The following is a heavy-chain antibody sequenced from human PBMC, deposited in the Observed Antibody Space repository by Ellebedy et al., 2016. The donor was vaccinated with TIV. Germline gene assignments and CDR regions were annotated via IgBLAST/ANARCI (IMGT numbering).Heavy chain of an antibody. D-gene: IGHD3-10*01. CDR1: GVSISDYY. Sequence: MPSETLSLTCSVSGVSISDYYWSWIRQPPGQGLEWIGYVYHTWSTNYNPSLRSRITLAVDTPKNEFSLKLSSVTTADTAIYYCARDGVEDYFDYWGQGLLVTVSS. V-gene: IGHV4-59*01. CDR2: VYHTWST. CDR3: ARDGVEDYFDY. J-gene: IGHJ4*02.